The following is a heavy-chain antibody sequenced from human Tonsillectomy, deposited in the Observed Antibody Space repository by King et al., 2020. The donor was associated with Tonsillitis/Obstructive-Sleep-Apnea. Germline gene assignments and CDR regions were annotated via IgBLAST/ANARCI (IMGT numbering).Heavy chain of an antibody. CDR1: GYSFTNYW. V-gene: IGHV5-51*01. CDR3: ARGRGYCTSTSCYQSFDY. J-gene: IGHJ4*02. D-gene: IGHD2-2*01. Sequence: QLVQSGAEVKKPGESLKISCKGSGYSFTNYWIGWVRQMPGKGLEWMGIIYPGDSDCRYSPSFQGQVTIPADKSISTAYLQWSSLKASDTAMYYCARGRGYCTSTSCYQSFDYWGQGTLVTVSS. CDR2: IYPGDSDC.